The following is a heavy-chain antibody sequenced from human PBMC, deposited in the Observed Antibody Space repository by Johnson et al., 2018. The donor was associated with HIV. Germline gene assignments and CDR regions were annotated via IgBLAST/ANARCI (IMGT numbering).Heavy chain of an antibody. D-gene: IGHD3-10*01. Sequence: DVQVVESGGGVVQPGRSLRLSCAASGFTFSSYAMSWVRQAPGKGLEWVSAISGSGGSTYSADSVKGRFTLSRDNSKNTLYLQMNSLSAEDTAVYYCAKGGYYTIWVEDAAFDIWGQGTMVTVSS. CDR1: GFTFSSYA. V-gene: IGHV3-23*04. J-gene: IGHJ3*02. CDR3: AKGGYYTIWVEDAAFDI. CDR2: ISGSGGST.